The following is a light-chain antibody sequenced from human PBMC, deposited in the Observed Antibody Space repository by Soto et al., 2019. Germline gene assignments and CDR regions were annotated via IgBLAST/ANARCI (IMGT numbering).Light chain of an antibody. Sequence: QSVLTQPPSVSGAPGQRVTISCTGSSSNIGAGYDVQWYQQLPGTAPKLLIYVNNNRPSGVPDRFSGSKSGTSASLAITGLQAEDEADYYCQSFDSSLSGWVFGGGTKLTV. CDR3: QSFDSSLSGWV. CDR1: SSNIGAGYD. V-gene: IGLV1-40*01. J-gene: IGLJ3*02. CDR2: VNN.